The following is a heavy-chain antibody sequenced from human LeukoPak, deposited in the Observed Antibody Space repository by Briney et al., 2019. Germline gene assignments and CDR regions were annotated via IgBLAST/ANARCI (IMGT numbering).Heavy chain of an antibody. CDR3: ARDYGYSLLFY. J-gene: IGHJ4*02. D-gene: IGHD5-12*01. Sequence: GASVNVSCKASGYTFTNYAIHWIRQAPGQRLEWMGWISGGSGSTKYSQKLQGRVTITRDTSASTAYMELSSLISEDTAVYYCARDYGYSLLFYWGQGTLVSVSS. V-gene: IGHV1-3*01. CDR2: ISGGSGST. CDR1: GYTFTNYA.